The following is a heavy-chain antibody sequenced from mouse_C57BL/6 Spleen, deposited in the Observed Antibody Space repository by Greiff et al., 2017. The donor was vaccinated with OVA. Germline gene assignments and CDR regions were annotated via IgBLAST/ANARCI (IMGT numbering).Heavy chain of an antibody. D-gene: IGHD1-1*01. CDR1: GYTFTDYE. J-gene: IGHJ4*01. Sequence: LQESGAELVRPGASVTLSCKASGYTFTDYEMHWVKQTPVHGLEWIGAIDPETGGTAYNQKFKGKAILTADKSSSTAYMELRSLTSEDSAVYYCTPHYYGSSYYAMDYWGQGTSVTVSS. CDR2: IDPETGGT. V-gene: IGHV1-15*01. CDR3: TPHYYGSSYYAMDY.